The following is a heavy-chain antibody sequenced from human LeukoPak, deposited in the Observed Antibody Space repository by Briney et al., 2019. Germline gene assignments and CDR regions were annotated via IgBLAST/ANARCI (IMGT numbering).Heavy chain of an antibody. V-gene: IGHV4-4*07. J-gene: IGHJ5*02. CDR2: IYTSGST. CDR3: ARARGCASCQNWFDP. Sequence: SETLSLTXTVSGGSISSYYWSWIRQPAGKGLEWIGRIYTSGSTNYNPSLKSRVTMSVDTSKNQFSLKLSSVTAADTAVYYCARARGCASCQNWFDPWGQGTLVTVSS. CDR1: GGSISSYY. D-gene: IGHD2-2*01.